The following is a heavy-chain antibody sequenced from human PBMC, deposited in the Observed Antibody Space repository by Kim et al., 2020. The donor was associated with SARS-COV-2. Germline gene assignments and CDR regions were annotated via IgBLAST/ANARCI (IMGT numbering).Heavy chain of an antibody. CDR2: IIPILGIA. CDR1: GGTFSSYA. Sequence: SVKVSCKASGGTFSSYAISWVRQAPGQGLEWMGRIIPILGIANYAQKFQGRVTITADKSTSTAYMELSSLRSEDTAVYYCARDPDYDFWSGYYTGWYFD. J-gene: IGHJ2*01. D-gene: IGHD3-3*01. CDR3: ARDPDYDFWSGYYTGWYFD. V-gene: IGHV1-69*04.